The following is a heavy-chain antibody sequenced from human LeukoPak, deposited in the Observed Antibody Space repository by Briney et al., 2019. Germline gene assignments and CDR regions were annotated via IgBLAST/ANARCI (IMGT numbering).Heavy chain of an antibody. J-gene: IGHJ4*02. CDR2: ISSSGSTI. CDR3: ARDKVVGATYFDY. Sequence: PGGSLRLSCAASGFTFSDYYMSWIRQAPGKGLEWVSYISSSGSTIYYADSLKGRFTISRDNAKNSLYLQMNSLRAEDTAVYYCARDKVVGATYFDYWGQGTLVTVSS. V-gene: IGHV3-11*04. D-gene: IGHD1-26*01. CDR1: GFTFSDYY.